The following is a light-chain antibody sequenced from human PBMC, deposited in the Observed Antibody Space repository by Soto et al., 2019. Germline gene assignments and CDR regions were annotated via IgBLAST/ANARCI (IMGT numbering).Light chain of an antibody. CDR1: SSNIGNNY. V-gene: IGLV1-51*01. Sequence: QSVLTQPPSVSAAPGQKVTISCSGSSSNIGNNYVFWYQQLPGTAPKLLIYDNNKRPSGIPARFSGSKSGTSATLGISGLQTGDEADYYCGTWDSSLSAGVFGGGTQLTVL. CDR3: GTWDSSLSAGV. J-gene: IGLJ2*01. CDR2: DNN.